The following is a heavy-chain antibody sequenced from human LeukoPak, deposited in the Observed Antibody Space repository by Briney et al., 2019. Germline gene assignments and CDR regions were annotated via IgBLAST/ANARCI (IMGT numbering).Heavy chain of an antibody. CDR3: ARVASPGGIDY. CDR1: GYTFTSYY. J-gene: IGHJ4*02. D-gene: IGHD3-16*01. V-gene: IGHV1-46*01. CDR2: INPSGGST. Sequence: ASVKVSCKASGYTFTSYYMHWVRQAPGQGLEWMGIINPSGGSTSYAQKFQGRVSMTRDTSTSTVYMELSSLRSEDTAVYYCARVASPGGIDYWGQGTLVTVSS.